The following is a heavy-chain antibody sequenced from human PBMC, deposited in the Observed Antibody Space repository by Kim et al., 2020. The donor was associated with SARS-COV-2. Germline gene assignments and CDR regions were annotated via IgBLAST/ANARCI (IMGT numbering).Heavy chain of an antibody. V-gene: IGHV3-9*01. Sequence: DAVKGRFTIYRDTAKNSLYLQMNSLGAEDTALYYCAEEVRYYYDSSGYYSSWGQGTLVTVSS. CDR3: AEEVRYYYDSSGYYSS. J-gene: IGHJ5*02. D-gene: IGHD3-22*01.